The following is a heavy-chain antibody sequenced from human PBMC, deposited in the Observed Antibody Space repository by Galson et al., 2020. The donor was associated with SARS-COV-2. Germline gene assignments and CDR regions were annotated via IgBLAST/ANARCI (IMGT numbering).Heavy chain of an antibody. V-gene: IGHV1-24*01. J-gene: IGHJ4*02. D-gene: IGHD3-9*01. CDR2: FDPEDGET. CDR1: GYTLTELL. Sequence: ALVKVSCQVSGYTLTELLIHWLRQAPGKGLEWMGGFDPEDGETIYAQKFQGRITMTEDTSTDTAYMELSSLRSEDTAVYYCATRTHDILTGYPYYFDYWGQGTLVTVSS. CDR3: ATRTHDILTGYPYYFDY.